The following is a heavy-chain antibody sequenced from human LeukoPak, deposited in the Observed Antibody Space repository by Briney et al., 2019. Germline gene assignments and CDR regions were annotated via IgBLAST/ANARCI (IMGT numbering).Heavy chain of an antibody. CDR2: IYYSGST. Sequence: PSETLSLTCTVSGGSISSYYWSWIRQPPGKGLEWIGYIYYSGSTNYNPSLKSRVTISVDTSKNQFSLKLSSVTAADTAVYYCARHERYCSSTSCYVDYWGQGTLVTVSS. V-gene: IGHV4-59*08. D-gene: IGHD2-2*01. CDR1: GGSISSYY. CDR3: ARHERYCSSTSCYVDY. J-gene: IGHJ4*02.